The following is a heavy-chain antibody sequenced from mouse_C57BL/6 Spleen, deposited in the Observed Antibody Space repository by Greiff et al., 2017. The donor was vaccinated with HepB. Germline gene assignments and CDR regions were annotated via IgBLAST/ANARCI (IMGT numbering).Heavy chain of an antibody. D-gene: IGHD1-1*01. CDR3: ARSKVVATDFDV. CDR2: IYPGDGDT. Sequence: VKLMESGPELVKPGASVKISCKASGYAFSSSWMNWVKQRPGKGLEWIGRIYPGDGDTNYNGKFKGKATLTADKSSSTAYMQLSSLTSEDSAVYFCARSKVVATDFDVWGTGTTVTVSS. V-gene: IGHV1-82*01. CDR1: GYAFSSSW. J-gene: IGHJ1*03.